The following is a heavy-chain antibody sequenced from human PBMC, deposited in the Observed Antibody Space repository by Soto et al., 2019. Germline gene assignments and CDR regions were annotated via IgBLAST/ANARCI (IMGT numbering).Heavy chain of an antibody. V-gene: IGHV3-21*01. D-gene: IGHD3-10*01. J-gene: IGHJ4*02. CDR3: ARDLRITMVRGVPA. CDR1: GFTFSSYS. CDR2: ISSSSSYI. Sequence: GGSLRLSCAASGFTFSSYSMNWVRQAPGKGLEWVSSISSSSSYIYYADSVKGRFTISRDNAKNSLYLQMNSLRAEDTAVYYCARDLRITMVRGVPAWGQGTLVTVSS.